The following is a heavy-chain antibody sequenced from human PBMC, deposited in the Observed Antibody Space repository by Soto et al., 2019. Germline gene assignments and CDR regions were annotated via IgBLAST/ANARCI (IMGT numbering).Heavy chain of an antibody. CDR2: TFVTGAT. V-gene: IGHV4-61*01. CDR3: SRGRSDSAGSSFGRRMDI. J-gene: IGHJ6*02. D-gene: IGHD3-10*01. CDR1: GEALGSGQSY. Sequence: QVQLQESGPGLVKSAETLSRICFVSGEALGSGQSYWNWIRQAPGKGLEWIGQTFVTGATKYSASLKSRVTMSVDTSKSQISLNLTSVTAADSATYFCSRGRSDSAGSSFGRRMDIWGQGTSVTVSS.